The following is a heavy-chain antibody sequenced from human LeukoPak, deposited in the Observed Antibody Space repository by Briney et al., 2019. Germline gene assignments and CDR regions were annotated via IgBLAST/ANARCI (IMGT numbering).Heavy chain of an antibody. V-gene: IGHV3-23*01. J-gene: IGHJ4*02. CDR3: AKDGYDYDSSYSYFDY. Sequence: PGGSLRLSCAASGFTFRNYAMSWVRQAPGKGLEWVSGISGSGGTTYHADSVKGRFTISRDNSKNTLYLQIKTLRAEDTAVYYCAKDGYDYDSSYSYFDYWGQGTLVTVSS. D-gene: IGHD3-22*01. CDR1: GFTFRNYA. CDR2: ISGSGGTT.